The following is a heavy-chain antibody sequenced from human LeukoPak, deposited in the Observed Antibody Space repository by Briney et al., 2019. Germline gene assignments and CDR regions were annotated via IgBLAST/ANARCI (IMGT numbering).Heavy chain of an antibody. CDR1: GGSICSYY. Sequence: SETLSLTCTVSGGSICSYYWSWIRQPPGKALVWIGYIYYSGCTNYNPSLKGRVTISVDTSKNQYSLKLSSVTAADTAVYYCARAAYVDIAATIYYFDYWGQGTLVTVSS. V-gene: IGHV4-59*12. J-gene: IGHJ4*02. D-gene: IGHD5-12*01. CDR2: IYYSGCT. CDR3: ARAAYVDIAATIYYFDY.